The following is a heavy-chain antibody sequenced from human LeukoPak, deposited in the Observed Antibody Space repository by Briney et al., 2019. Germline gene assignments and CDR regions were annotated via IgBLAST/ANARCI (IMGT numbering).Heavy chain of an antibody. Sequence: GASVKVSCKASGGTFSSYAISWVRQAPGQGLEWMGGIIPIFGTANYAQKFQGRVTITADESTSTAYMELSSLRSEDTAAYYCARVAVYSSSFREFDYWAREPWSPSPQ. CDR2: IIPIFGTA. CDR3: ARVAVYSSSFREFDY. V-gene: IGHV1-69*13. J-gene: IGHJ4*02. D-gene: IGHD6-6*01. CDR1: GGTFSSYA.